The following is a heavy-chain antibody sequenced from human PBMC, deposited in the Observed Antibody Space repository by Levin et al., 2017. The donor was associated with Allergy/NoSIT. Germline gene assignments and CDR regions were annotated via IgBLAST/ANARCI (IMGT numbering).Heavy chain of an antibody. Sequence: PGGSLRLSCAASGFTFSSYGMHWVRQAPGKGLEWVAVISYDGSNKYYADSVKGRFTISRDNSKNTLYLQMNSLRAEDTAVYYCASSIAVAGTYYWGQGTLVTVSS. D-gene: IGHD6-19*01. CDR2: ISYDGSNK. CDR3: ASSIAVAGTYY. V-gene: IGHV3-30*03. CDR1: GFTFSSYG. J-gene: IGHJ4*02.